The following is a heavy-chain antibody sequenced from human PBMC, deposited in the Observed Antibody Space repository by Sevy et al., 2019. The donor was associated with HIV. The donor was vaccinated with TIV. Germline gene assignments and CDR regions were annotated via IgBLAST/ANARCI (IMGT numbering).Heavy chain of an antibody. CDR3: VRAIAADGSF. D-gene: IGHD6-13*01. V-gene: IGHV3-7*01. J-gene: IGHJ4*02. CDR1: GVSLNSYW. Sequence: GGSLRLSCAASGVSLNSYWMSWVRQAPGKGLEGVANIKQEGSVKYYVDSVKGRFTISRDNARNLLYLQMNSLRAEDTALYYCVRAIAADGSFWGQGTLVTVSS. CDR2: IKQEGSVK.